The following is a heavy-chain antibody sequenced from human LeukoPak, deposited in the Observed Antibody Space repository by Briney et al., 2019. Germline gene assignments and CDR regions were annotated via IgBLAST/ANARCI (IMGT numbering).Heavy chain of an antibody. J-gene: IGHJ5*02. Sequence: ASVKVSCKASGYTFTSYDINWLRQATGQGLEWMGWMNPNSGNTGYAQKFQGRVTMTRDTSTSTVYMELSSLRSEDTAVYYCARLESSGWYKWFDPWGQGTLVTVSS. D-gene: IGHD6-19*01. CDR1: GYTFTSYD. V-gene: IGHV1-8*01. CDR2: MNPNSGNT. CDR3: ARLESSGWYKWFDP.